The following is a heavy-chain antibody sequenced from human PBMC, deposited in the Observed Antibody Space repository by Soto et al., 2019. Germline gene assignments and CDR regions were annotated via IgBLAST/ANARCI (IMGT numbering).Heavy chain of an antibody. V-gene: IGHV1-46*01. J-gene: IGHJ3*02. CDR2: INPSGGST. CDR3: ARGFSSEAFDI. CDR1: GYTFASYA. Sequence: ASVKVSCKASGYTFASYAISWMRQAPGQGLEWMGIINPSGGSTSYTQKFQGRLTMTRDTSTSTVYMELSSLRSEDTAVYYCARGFSSEAFDIWGQGTMVTVSS.